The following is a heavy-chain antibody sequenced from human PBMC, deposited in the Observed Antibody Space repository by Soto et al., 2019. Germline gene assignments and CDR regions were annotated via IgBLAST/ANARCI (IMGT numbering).Heavy chain of an antibody. CDR2: INPNSGGT. CDR1: GYTFSDYY. J-gene: IGHJ6*03. CDR3: ARESGGATATLDYYYFYMDV. V-gene: IGHV1-2*04. Sequence: QVQLVQSGAEVKEPGASVKVSCKASGYTFSDYYIHWMRQAPGQGLEWMGWINPNSGGTKYAHKFQGWVTMTRDTSIKTAYMELSRLTSDDTAVYYCARESGGATATLDYYYFYMDVWGKGTTVTVSS. D-gene: IGHD5-12*01.